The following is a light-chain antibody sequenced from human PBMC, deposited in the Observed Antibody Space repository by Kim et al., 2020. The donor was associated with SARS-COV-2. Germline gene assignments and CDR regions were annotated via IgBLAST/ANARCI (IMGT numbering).Light chain of an antibody. V-gene: IGLV1-40*01. J-gene: IGLJ2*01. Sequence: VTISCTGSSSNIGAGSDVHWYQQLPGTAPKLLLHGDSDRPSGVPDRFSGSKSGTSASLASTGLQAEDEADYYCQSYDSSLSGSVVFGGGTQLTVL. CDR3: QSYDSSLSGSVV. CDR2: GDS. CDR1: SSNIGAGSD.